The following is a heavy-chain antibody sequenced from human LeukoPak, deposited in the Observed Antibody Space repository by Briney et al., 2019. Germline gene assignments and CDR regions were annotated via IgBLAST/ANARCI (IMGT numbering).Heavy chain of an antibody. CDR2: IIPVFGTA. Sequence: ASVKVSCKASGGTFSSYAISWVRQAPGQGLEWMGRIIPVFGTANYAQKFQGRVTITTDESTSTAYMELSSLRSEDTAVYYCARDFDLDYGDYAYSGQGTLVTVSS. D-gene: IGHD4-17*01. CDR1: GGTFSSYA. J-gene: IGHJ4*02. V-gene: IGHV1-69*05. CDR3: ARDFDLDYGDYAY.